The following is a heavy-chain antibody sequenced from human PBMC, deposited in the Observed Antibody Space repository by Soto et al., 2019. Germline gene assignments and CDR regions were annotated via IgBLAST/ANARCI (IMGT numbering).Heavy chain of an antibody. CDR2: INHSGST. CDR3: ARGRRPIAVAAYDY. V-gene: IGHV4-34*01. CDR1: GGSFSGYY. Sequence: QVQLQQWGAGLLKPSETLSLTCAVYGGSFSGYYWSWIRQPPGKGLEWIGEINHSGSTNYNPSLKSRVTISVNTSKNQFSLNLSSVTAADTAVYYCARGRRPIAVAAYDYWGQGTLVTVSS. J-gene: IGHJ4*02. D-gene: IGHD6-19*01.